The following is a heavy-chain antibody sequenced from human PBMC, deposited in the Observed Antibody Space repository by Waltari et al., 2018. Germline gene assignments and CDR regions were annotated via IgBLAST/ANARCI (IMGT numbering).Heavy chain of an antibody. D-gene: IGHD2-15*01. V-gene: IGHV4-34*01. CDR2: SHHSGYN. CDR3: ARGLIYCSSGSCVGY. Sequence: QGQLQQWGAGLFKPSETLSLTCTVHGGSITHYFWPWIRQAPGKGLEWIGESHHSGYNNYNPSLKSRVSISVDTSKREFSLKMTSVTAADTAMYYCARGLIYCSSGSCVGYWGQGTLVTVSS. CDR1: GGSITHYF. J-gene: IGHJ4*02.